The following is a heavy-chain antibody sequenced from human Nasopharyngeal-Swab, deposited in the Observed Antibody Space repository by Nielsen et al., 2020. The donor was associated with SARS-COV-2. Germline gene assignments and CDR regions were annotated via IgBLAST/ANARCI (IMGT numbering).Heavy chain of an antibody. D-gene: IGHD3-22*01. V-gene: IGHV4-34*01. Sequence: SETLSLTCAVYGGSFSGYYWSWIRQTPGKGLEWIGEINHIGSTNYNPSLKSRVTLSAYMSKNQLPLKLNSVTAADTAVYYCARRRSSGRYFFDYWGRGTPVTVSS. J-gene: IGHJ4*01. CDR3: ARRRSSGRYFFDY. CDR1: GGSFSGYY. CDR2: INHIGST.